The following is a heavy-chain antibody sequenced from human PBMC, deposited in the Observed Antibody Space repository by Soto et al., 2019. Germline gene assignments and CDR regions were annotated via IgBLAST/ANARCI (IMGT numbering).Heavy chain of an antibody. V-gene: IGHV3-30*18. Sequence: PGGSLRLSCSASGFTFSSYGMHWVRQAPGKGLEWVAVISHDGSNQNYADSVKGRFTISRDNSKNTLFLQMNSLRAEDTAVFYCAKSGLGFDYWGQGTLVTVSS. CDR3: AKSGLGFDY. CDR2: ISHDGSNQ. J-gene: IGHJ4*02. D-gene: IGHD1-26*01. CDR1: GFTFSSYG.